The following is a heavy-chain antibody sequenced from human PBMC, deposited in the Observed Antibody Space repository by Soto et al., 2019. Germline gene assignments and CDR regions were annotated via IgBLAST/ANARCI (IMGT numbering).Heavy chain of an antibody. CDR1: GFTFSDHY. CDR2: TRNKANSYTT. D-gene: IGHD2-2*01. J-gene: IGHJ6*02. Sequence: EVQLVESGGGLVQPGGSLRLSCAASGFTFSDHYMDWVRQAPGKGLEWVGRTRNKANSYTTEYAASVKGRFTISRDDSKNSLYLQINSLKTEDTAVYYCARGGYCSSTSCHSDYYGMDVWGQGTTVTVSS. V-gene: IGHV3-72*01. CDR3: ARGGYCSSTSCHSDYYGMDV.